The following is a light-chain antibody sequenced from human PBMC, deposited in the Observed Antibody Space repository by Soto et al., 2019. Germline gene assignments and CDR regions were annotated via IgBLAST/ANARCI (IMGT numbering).Light chain of an antibody. J-gene: IGLJ1*01. CDR3: AAWDDILNGYV. V-gene: IGLV1-44*01. CDR2: SNN. CDR1: SSNIGSNT. Sequence: QSVLTQPPSASGTPGQRVTISCSGSSSNIGSNTVNWYQQLPGTAPKLLIYSNNQRPSGVPDRFSGSKSGTSASLAISGLQSVDEADYYCAAWDDILNGYVFGTGTKLTVL.